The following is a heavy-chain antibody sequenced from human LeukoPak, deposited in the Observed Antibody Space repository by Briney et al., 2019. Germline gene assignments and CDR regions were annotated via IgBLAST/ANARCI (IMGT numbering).Heavy chain of an antibody. J-gene: IGHJ6*03. CDR2: INIGRGDS. V-gene: IGHV1-3*04. D-gene: IGHD1-26*01. Sequence: GASVKVSCKASGYTFTSYTIHWVRQAPGQSLEWMGWINIGRGDSKCSQKFQGRVTITADKSTSTAYMELSSLRSEDTAVYYCARGSGSYSKYYYYYMDVWGKGTTVTVSS. CDR1: GYTFTSYT. CDR3: ARGSGSYSKYYYYYMDV.